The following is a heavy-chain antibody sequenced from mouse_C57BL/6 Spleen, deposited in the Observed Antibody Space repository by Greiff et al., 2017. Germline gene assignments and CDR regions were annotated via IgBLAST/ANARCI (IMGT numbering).Heavy chain of an antibody. CDR3: ARYDYGSRRNYFDY. Sequence: VQLQQPGAELVMPGASVKLSCKASGYTFTSYWMHWVKQRPGQGLEWIGEIDPSDSYTNYNQKFKGKSTLTVDKSSSTAYMQLSSLTSADSAVYYCARYDYGSRRNYFDYWGQGTTLTVSS. D-gene: IGHD1-1*01. V-gene: IGHV1-69*01. J-gene: IGHJ2*01. CDR2: IDPSDSYT. CDR1: GYTFTSYW.